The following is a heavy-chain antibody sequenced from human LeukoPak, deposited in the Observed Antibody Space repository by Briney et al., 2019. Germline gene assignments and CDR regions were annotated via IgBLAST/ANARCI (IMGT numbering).Heavy chain of an antibody. V-gene: IGHV4-34*01. Sequence: SETLSLTCAVYGGSLSGYSWNWIRQPPGKGLEWIGQITHSGNTNFNPSLKSRVTISVDTSKNQFSLKLSSVTAADTAVYYCARFYYDSSGYGFDPWGQGTLVTVSS. CDR3: ARFYYDSSGYGFDP. J-gene: IGHJ5*02. CDR1: GGSLSGYS. D-gene: IGHD3-22*01. CDR2: ITHSGNT.